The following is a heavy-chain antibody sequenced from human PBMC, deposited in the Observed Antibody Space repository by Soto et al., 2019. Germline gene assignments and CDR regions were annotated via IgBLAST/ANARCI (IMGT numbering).Heavy chain of an antibody. Sequence: QVQLVQCGAEVKEPGASVRVSCKASGYTFTNNDISWVRQATGQGLEWMGWMNPISGNAGYAQKFQGRVTMTRNTSISTAYLELRSLRVEDTAVYYCARWVVGADYSDYWGQGTLVTVSP. CDR3: ARWVVGADYSDY. CDR2: MNPISGNA. V-gene: IGHV1-8*01. J-gene: IGHJ4*02. D-gene: IGHD1-26*01. CDR1: GYTFTNND.